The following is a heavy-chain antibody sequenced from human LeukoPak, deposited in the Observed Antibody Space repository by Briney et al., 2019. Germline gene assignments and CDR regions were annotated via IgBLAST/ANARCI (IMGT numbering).Heavy chain of an antibody. J-gene: IGHJ5*02. Sequence: GGSLRLSCAASGFTLSDYSMRWVRQAPGKGLEWVSYISPSGSTMQYADSVEGRFTISRDNAKNSLYLQMNSLRAEDTAVYYCARDEEAAGTRYFDPWGQGTLVTVSS. CDR1: GFTLSDYS. CDR3: ARDEEAAGTRYFDP. V-gene: IGHV3-11*01. D-gene: IGHD6-13*01. CDR2: ISPSGSTM.